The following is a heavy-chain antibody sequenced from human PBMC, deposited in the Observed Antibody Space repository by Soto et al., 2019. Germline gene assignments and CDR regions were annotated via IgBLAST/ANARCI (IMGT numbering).Heavy chain of an antibody. CDR1: GYSFAGYW. CDR3: ARQIYDSDSGPNFKYYFDS. V-gene: IGHV5-10-1*01. D-gene: IGHD3-22*01. CDR2: IDPSDSQT. Sequence: AGESLTTCCKVSGYSFAGYWITWVLQMPGKGLEWMGRIDPSDSQTYYSPSFRGHVTISAAKSITTVFLQWSSLRASDTAMYYCARQIYDSDSGPNFKYYFDSWGQGTMVTVSS. J-gene: IGHJ4*02.